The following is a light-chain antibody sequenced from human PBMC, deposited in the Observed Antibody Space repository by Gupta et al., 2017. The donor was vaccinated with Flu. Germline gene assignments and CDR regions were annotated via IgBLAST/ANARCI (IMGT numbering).Light chain of an antibody. V-gene: IGLV2-14*01. J-gene: IGLJ1*01. CDR3: NSYSSSSTLWV. Sequence: QSALTQPASVSGSPGQSITISCTGTSSDIGAYKYVSWYQQHPGKAPKRRIYDVSNRPSGVSNRFAGSKSGKKDSLTISGLQAEDEAEDYCNSYSSSSTLWVFGTGTKVTVL. CDR1: SSDIGAYKY. CDR2: DVS.